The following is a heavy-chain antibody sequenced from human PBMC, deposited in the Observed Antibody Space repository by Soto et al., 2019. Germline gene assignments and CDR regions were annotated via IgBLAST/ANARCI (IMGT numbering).Heavy chain of an antibody. J-gene: IGHJ6*03. CDR3: ASEGLDYYYYMDV. V-gene: IGHV3-66*01. Sequence: EVQLVESGGGLVQPGGSLRLSCAASGFTVSSNYMSWVRQAPGTGLEWVSVIYSGGSTYYADSVKGRFTISRDNSKNTLYLQMNSLRAEDTAVYYCASEGLDYYYYMDVWGKGTTVTVSS. CDR2: IYSGGST. CDR1: GFTVSSNY.